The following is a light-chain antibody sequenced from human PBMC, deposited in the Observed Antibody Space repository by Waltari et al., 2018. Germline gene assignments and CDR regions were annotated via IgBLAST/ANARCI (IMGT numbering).Light chain of an antibody. J-gene: IGKJ1*01. Sequence: DIQMTQSPSTLSASVGDRVTITCRASQSISGWLAWYQQKPGKAPKLLIYDASSLESGVPSRFSGSSSGTEFTLTISSLQPDDFATYYCQQYNSYPWTFGQGTKVEIK. CDR2: DAS. V-gene: IGKV1-5*01. CDR3: QQYNSYPWT. CDR1: QSISGW.